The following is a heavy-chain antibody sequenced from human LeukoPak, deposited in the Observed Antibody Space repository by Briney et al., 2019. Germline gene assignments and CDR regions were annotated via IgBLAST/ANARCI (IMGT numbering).Heavy chain of an antibody. Sequence: KSGGSLRLSCAASGFTFSNAWMTWVRQAPGKGLEWVGRIKSKTDGGTTDYAAPVKGGFTISRDDSKNTLYLQMNSLKTEDTAVYYCTTELRWELPYFDYWGQGTLVTVSS. V-gene: IGHV3-15*01. CDR3: TTELRWELPYFDY. CDR1: GFTFSNAW. J-gene: IGHJ4*02. CDR2: IKSKTDGGTT. D-gene: IGHD1-26*01.